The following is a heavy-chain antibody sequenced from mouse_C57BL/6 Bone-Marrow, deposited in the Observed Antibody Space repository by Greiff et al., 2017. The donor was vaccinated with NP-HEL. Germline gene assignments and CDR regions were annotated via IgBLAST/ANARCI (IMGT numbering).Heavy chain of an antibody. D-gene: IGHD2-3*01. CDR1: GYTFTDYN. Sequence: VHVKQSGPELVKPGASVKMSCKASGYTFTDYNMHWVKQSHGKSLEWIGYINPNNGGTSYNQKFKGKATLTVNKSSSTAYMELRSLTSEDSAVYYCARWDDGYSYYFDYWGQGTTLTVSS. V-gene: IGHV1-22*01. CDR2: INPNNGGT. CDR3: ARWDDGYSYYFDY. J-gene: IGHJ2*01.